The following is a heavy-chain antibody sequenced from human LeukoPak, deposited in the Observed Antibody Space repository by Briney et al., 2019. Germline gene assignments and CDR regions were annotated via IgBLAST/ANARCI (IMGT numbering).Heavy chain of an antibody. J-gene: IGHJ5*02. D-gene: IGHD2-2*01. CDR2: INHSGST. CDR1: GGSFSGYY. CDR3: AGDIVVVPAAIGAFWFDP. Sequence: SETLSLTCAVYGGSFSGYYWSWIRQPPGKGLEWIGEINHSGSTNYNPSLKSRVTISVDTSKNQFSLKLSSVTAADTAVYYCAGDIVVVPAAIGAFWFDPWGQGTLVTVSS. V-gene: IGHV4-34*01.